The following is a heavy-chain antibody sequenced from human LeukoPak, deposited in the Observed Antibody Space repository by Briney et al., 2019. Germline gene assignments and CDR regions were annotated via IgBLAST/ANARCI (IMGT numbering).Heavy chain of an antibody. CDR1: GFTFSISW. V-gene: IGHV3-7*01. D-gene: IGHD2-21*02. CDR2: IKPDGSEK. CDR3: ARYGLTAALDF. J-gene: IGHJ4*02. Sequence: GGSLTLSCAASGFTFSISWMSWVRHAPGKGLEWVANIKPDGSEKFHVDSVKGRFTISRDNSKSSLSLQMNSLRAEDTAVYYCARYGLTAALDFWGQGTLVTVSS.